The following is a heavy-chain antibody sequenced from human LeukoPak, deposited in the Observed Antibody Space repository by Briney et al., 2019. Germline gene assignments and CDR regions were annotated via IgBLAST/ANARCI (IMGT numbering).Heavy chain of an antibody. V-gene: IGHV4-34*01. CDR1: GGSFSGYY. D-gene: IGHD6-19*01. CDR3: ARVLLAVAGTDYFDF. Sequence: PSETLPLTCAVYGGSFSGYYWSWIRQPPGKGLEWIGEINHTGSTNYNPSLKSRVTISVDTSKNQFSLKLSSVTAADTAVYYCARVLLAVAGTDYFDFWGQGTLVTVSS. CDR2: INHTGST. J-gene: IGHJ4*02.